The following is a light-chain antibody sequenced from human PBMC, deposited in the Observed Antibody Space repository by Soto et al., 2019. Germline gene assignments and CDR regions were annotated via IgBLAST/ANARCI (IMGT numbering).Light chain of an antibody. CDR2: KAS. J-gene: IGKJ1*01. Sequence: DIQMTQSPSTLSASLGDSVTISCRASQSVRRWLAWYQQKPGKAPKFLIYKASNLESGVPSRFSGSGSGTDFTLTISSLQPEDFATYYCQQYNTYPWTFGQGTKVDIK. CDR3: QQYNTYPWT. CDR1: QSVRRW. V-gene: IGKV1-5*03.